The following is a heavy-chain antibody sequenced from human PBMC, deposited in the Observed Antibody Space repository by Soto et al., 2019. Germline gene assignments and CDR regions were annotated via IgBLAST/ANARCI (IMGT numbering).Heavy chain of an antibody. D-gene: IGHD2-15*01. CDR1: GGTFSSYA. Sequence: SVKVSCKASGGTFSSYAISWVRQAPGQGLEWMGGIIPIFGTANYAQKFQGRVTITADESTSTAYMELSSLRSEDTAVYYCARVGGRAVVVVAATGAFDIWGQGTMVTVSS. V-gene: IGHV1-69*13. CDR2: IIPIFGTA. J-gene: IGHJ3*02. CDR3: ARVGGRAVVVVAATGAFDI.